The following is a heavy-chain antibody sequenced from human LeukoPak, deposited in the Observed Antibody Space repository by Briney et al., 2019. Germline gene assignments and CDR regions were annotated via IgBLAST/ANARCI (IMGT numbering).Heavy chain of an antibody. CDR1: GGSFDNSYC. V-gene: IGHV4-39*01. D-gene: IGHD5-24*01. CDR2: IYSSEFT. J-gene: IGHJ4*02. CDR3: SRGSDDYKLGNY. Sequence: SETLSLTCAVSGGSFDNSYCWTWVRQPPGKRREWIGTIYSSEFTYYNPSLRSRVTISADTSKNLFSLRLSSVTAADTAVYYCSRGSDDYKLGNYWGLGTLVTVSS.